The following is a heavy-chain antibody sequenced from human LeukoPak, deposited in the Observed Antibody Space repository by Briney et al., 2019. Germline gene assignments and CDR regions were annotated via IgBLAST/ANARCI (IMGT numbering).Heavy chain of an antibody. V-gene: IGHV4-4*02. CDR1: TDSITSNW. D-gene: IGHD1-26*01. CDR2: VHKSGST. J-gene: IGHJ4*02. CDR3: AKEIVGAPTPGAY. Sequence: SETLSLTCAVSTDSITSNWWSWVRQPPGKGLEWIGEVHKSGSTNYYPSLQSRVTISIDMSKNQIALELTSVTAADTAVYYCAKEIVGAPTPGAYWGQGILVTVSS.